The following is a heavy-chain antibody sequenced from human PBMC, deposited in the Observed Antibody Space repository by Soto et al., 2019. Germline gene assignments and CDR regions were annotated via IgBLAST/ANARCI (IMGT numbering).Heavy chain of an antibody. Sequence: SGPTLVNPTHTLTLTCTFSGFSLTTSGVGVGWIRQPPGKALEWLALIYWDDDKRYSPSLKSRLTITKDTSRNQVVLTMTNMDPVDTATYYCVHYRVGATKVDYWGQGTLVTVSS. J-gene: IGHJ4*02. CDR1: GFSLTTSGVG. D-gene: IGHD1-26*01. CDR3: VHYRVGATKVDY. CDR2: IYWDDDK. V-gene: IGHV2-5*02.